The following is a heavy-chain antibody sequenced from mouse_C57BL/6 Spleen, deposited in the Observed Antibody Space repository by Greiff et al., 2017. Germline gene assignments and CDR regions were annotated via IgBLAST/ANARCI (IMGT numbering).Heavy chain of an antibody. CDR2: ISSGSSTI. V-gene: IGHV5-17*01. Sequence: EVKLMESGGGLVKPGGSLKLSCAASGFTFSDYGMHWVRQAPEKGLEWVAYISSGSSTIYYADTVKGRFTISRDNAKNTLFLQMTSLRSEDTAMYYCAYYGSRFAYWGQGTLVTVSA. CDR3: AYYGSRFAY. CDR1: GFTFSDYG. J-gene: IGHJ3*01. D-gene: IGHD1-1*01.